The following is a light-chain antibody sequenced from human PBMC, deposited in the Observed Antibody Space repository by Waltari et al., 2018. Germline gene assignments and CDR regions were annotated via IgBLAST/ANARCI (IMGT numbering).Light chain of an antibody. CDR3: SSYTTSDTLI. CDR1: SSDVGGSHY. Sequence: QSALTQPASVSGSPGQSLTISCTGTSSDVGGSHYVSWYQHHPGGAPRLMIYGVTNRPSGVSIRFAGSKSGNTASLTISGLQPEDEAYYYCSSYTTSDTLIFAGGTKLTVL. CDR2: GVT. J-gene: IGLJ2*01. V-gene: IGLV2-14*03.